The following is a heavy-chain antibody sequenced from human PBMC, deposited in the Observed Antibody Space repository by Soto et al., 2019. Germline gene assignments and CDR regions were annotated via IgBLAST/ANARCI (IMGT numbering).Heavy chain of an antibody. CDR3: ARHVMEFSSSAYYFDY. Sequence: PSETLSLTCTVSGGSISSSSYYWGWIRQPPGKGLEWIGSIYYSGSTYYNPSLKSRVTISVDTSKNQFSLKLSSVTAADTAVYYCARHVMEFSSSAYYFDYWGQGTLVTVSS. CDR1: GGSISSSSYY. J-gene: IGHJ4*02. V-gene: IGHV4-39*01. CDR2: IYYSGST. D-gene: IGHD6-6*01.